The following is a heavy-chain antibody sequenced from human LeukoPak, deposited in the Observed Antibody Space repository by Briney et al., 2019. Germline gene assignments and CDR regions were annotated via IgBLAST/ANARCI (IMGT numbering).Heavy chain of an antibody. J-gene: IGHJ4*02. Sequence: GGSLRLSCAASGFTFSSYEMNWVRQAPGKGLEWVSYISSSGSTIYYADSVKGRFTISRDNAKNSLCLQMNSLRAEDTAVYYCARADSGIDYWGQGTLVTVSS. CDR2: ISSSGSTI. CDR1: GFTFSSYE. V-gene: IGHV3-48*03. D-gene: IGHD3-22*01. CDR3: ARADSGIDY.